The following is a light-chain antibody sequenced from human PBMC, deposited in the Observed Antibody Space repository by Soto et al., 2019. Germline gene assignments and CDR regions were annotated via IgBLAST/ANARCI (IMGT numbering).Light chain of an antibody. Sequence: DIQMTQSPSSLSASVGDRVTITCRASQSISTYLNWYQQKPGKAPNLLTYTASSLETGVPSRFSGSGSGTDFTLTISSLQPEDFATYYCHQTYSTQWTFGQGTKVDIK. CDR2: TAS. V-gene: IGKV1-39*01. CDR3: HQTYSTQWT. J-gene: IGKJ1*01. CDR1: QSISTY.